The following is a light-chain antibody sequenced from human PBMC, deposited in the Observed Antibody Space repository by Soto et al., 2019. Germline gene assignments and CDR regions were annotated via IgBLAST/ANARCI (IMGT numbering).Light chain of an antibody. CDR3: SSYAGSNNLV. CDR1: SSDVGGYNY. V-gene: IGLV2-8*01. CDR2: EVS. J-gene: IGLJ2*01. Sequence: QSALTQPPSASGSPGQSVTISCTGTSSDVGGYNYVSWYQQHPGKAPKLMIYEVSKRPSGVPDRFSGSKSGNTASLTVSGLQAEDEADYYRSSYAGSNNLVFGGGTKLTV.